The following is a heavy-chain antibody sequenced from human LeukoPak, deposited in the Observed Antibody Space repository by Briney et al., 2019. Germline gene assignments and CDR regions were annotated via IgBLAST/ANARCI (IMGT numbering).Heavy chain of an antibody. V-gene: IGHV3-20*04. CDR3: ARALSGTKLGYYYYYMDV. CDR2: INWNGGST. D-gene: IGHD1-26*01. Sequence: RPGGSLRLSCAASGFTFDDYGMSWVRQAPGKGLEWVSGINWNGGSTGYADSVKGRFTISRDNAKNSLYLQMNSLRAEDTALYYCARALSGTKLGYYYYYMDVWGKGTTVTVSS. CDR1: GFTFDDYG. J-gene: IGHJ6*03.